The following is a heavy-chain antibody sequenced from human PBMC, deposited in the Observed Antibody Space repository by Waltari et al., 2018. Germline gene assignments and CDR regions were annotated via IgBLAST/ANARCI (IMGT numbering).Heavy chain of an antibody. Sequence: QVQLVPSGAEVQKPRASVKVSCKASGYTFTSYDINWVRQATGQGLEWMGWMNPNSGNTGYAQKFQGSVTMTRNTSISTAYMELGSLRSEDTAVYYCARGLGTRTGWYFDLWGRDTLVTVAS. CDR3: ARGLGTRTGWYFDL. J-gene: IGHJ2*01. D-gene: IGHD2-8*01. CDR1: GYTFTSYD. CDR2: MNPNSGNT. V-gene: IGHV1-8*01.